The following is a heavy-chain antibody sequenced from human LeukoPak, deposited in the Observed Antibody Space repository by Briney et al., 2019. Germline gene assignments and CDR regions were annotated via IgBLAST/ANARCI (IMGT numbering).Heavy chain of an antibody. J-gene: IGHJ4*02. CDR2: IGIRGDT. D-gene: IGHD6-19*01. Sequence: GGSLRLSCAAFGFTFIDYDMHWVRQVIGKGLEWVSAIGIRGDTHYSGSVKGRFTISRENAESSLYLQMNSLRAEDTAVYYCARGGIQVSGIDEFDYWGQGTLVTVSS. V-gene: IGHV3-13*01. CDR3: ARGGIQVSGIDEFDY. CDR1: GFTFIDYD.